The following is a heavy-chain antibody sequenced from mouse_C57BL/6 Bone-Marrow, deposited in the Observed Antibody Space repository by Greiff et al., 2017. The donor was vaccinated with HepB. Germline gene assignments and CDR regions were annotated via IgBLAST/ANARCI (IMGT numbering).Heavy chain of an antibody. CDR2: ISSGGDYI. CDR3: TRDYYGSPGWYFDV. D-gene: IGHD1-1*01. J-gene: IGHJ1*03. CDR1: GFTFSSYA. V-gene: IGHV5-9-1*02. Sequence: EVKLVESGEGLVKPGGSLKLSCAASGFTFSSYAMSWVRQTPEKRLEWVAYISSGGDYIYYADTVKGRFTISRDNDRNTLYLQMSSLKSEDTAMYYCTRDYYGSPGWYFDVWGTGTTVTVSS.